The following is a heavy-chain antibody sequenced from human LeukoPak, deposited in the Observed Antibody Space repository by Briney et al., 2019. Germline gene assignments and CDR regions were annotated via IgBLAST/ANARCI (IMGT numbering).Heavy chain of an antibody. V-gene: IGHV3-48*04. CDR1: GFTFSSYW. J-gene: IGHJ1*01. Sequence: GGSLRLSCAASGFTFSSYWMSWVRQAPGKGLEWISYINLSGNTLYYADSVKGRFTISRDNAKSSLYLQMSSLRGDDTAVYYCARGSSASRSWGQGTLVVVSS. CDR2: INLSGNTL. CDR3: ARGSSASRS. D-gene: IGHD2-15*01.